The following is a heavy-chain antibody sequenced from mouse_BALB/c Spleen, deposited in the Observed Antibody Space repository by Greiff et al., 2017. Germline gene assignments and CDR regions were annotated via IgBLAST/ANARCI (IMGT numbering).Heavy chain of an antibody. J-gene: IGHJ4*01. CDR1: GFNITDTY. V-gene: IGHV14-3*02. Sequence: EVQLQQSGAELVKPGASVKLSCTASGFNITDTYMHWVKQRPEQGLEWIGRIDPANGNTKYDPKFQGKASITADTSSNTAYLQLSSLTSEDTAVYYCAKAGGGNYGYAMDYWGQGTSVTVSS. CDR3: AKAGGGNYGYAMDY. D-gene: IGHD2-1*01. CDR2: IDPANGNT.